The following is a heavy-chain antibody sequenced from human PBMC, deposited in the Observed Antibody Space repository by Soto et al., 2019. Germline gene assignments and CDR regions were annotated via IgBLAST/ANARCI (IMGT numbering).Heavy chain of an antibody. Sequence: GGCLILSYAVSGFTFSSYWMHWVRHVPGKGLTWVSRISDDVSTATYADSVKGRFVISRDNAKNSLYLEMNTLRADDSGLYYCARGPRVSSTGTGAHWGRGTLVTLSS. V-gene: IGHV3-74*01. CDR3: ARGPRVSSTGTGAH. CDR1: GFTFSSYW. CDR2: ISDDVSTA. J-gene: IGHJ4*02. D-gene: IGHD1-1*01.